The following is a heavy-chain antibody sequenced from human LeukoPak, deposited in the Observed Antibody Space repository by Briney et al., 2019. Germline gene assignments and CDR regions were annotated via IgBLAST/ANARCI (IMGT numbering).Heavy chain of an antibody. CDR3: ARDGGDFWSGYPLDY. D-gene: IGHD3-3*01. J-gene: IGHJ4*02. V-gene: IGHV3-74*01. CDR1: GFTFSSYW. CDR2: INSDGSST. Sequence: GGSLRLSCAASGFTFSSYWMHWVRQAPGKGLVWVSRINSDGSSTSYADSVKGRFTISRDNAKNMLYLQMNSLRAEDTAVYYCARDGGDFWSGYPLDYWGQGTLVTVSS.